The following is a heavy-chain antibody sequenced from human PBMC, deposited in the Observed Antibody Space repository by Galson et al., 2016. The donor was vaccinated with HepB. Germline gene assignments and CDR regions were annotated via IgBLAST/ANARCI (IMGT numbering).Heavy chain of an antibody. J-gene: IGHJ4*02. CDR1: RFTFSSYA. CDR3: AKVGVVAPIPYYFDY. D-gene: IGHD2-21*02. V-gene: IGHV3-23*01. CDR2: ISGSGDHT. Sequence: SLRLSCAASRFTFSSYAMSWVRQAPGKGLEWVSSISGSGDHTYYADSVKGRFSISRDNSKNMLFLQMNSLRAEDTAVYYCAKVGVVAPIPYYFDYWGQGTLVTVSS.